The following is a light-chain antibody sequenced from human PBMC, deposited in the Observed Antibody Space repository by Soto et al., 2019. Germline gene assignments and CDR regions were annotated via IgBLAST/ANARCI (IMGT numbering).Light chain of an antibody. V-gene: IGKV3-20*01. CDR1: QSVSSN. CDR3: QQYGSSPPIT. J-gene: IGKJ5*01. CDR2: GAS. Sequence: EIGMTQSPATLSMSPGERATLSCRASQSVSSNLAWYQQKPGQAPRVLIYGASSRATGIPDRFSGSGSGTDFTLTISRLEPEDFAVYYCQQYGSSPPITFGQGTRLEIK.